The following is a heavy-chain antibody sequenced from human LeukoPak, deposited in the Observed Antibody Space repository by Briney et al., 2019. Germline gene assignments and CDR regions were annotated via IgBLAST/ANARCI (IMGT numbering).Heavy chain of an antibody. J-gene: IGHJ4*02. CDR3: ASRPRYYGSGSYRIDY. CDR1: GGSFSGYY. D-gene: IGHD3-10*01. CDR2: INHSGST. V-gene: IGHV4-34*01. Sequence: SETLSLTCAAYGGSFSGYYWSWIRQPPGKGLEWIGEINHSGSTNYNPSLKSRVTISVDTSKNQFSLKLSSVTAADTAVYYCASRPRYYGSGSYRIDYWGQGTLVTVSS.